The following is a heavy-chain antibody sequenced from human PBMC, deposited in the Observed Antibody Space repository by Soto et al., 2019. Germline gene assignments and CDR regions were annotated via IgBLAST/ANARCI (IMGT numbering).Heavy chain of an antibody. D-gene: IGHD3-10*01. CDR1: GGTFSSYT. Sequence: ASVKVSCKASGGTFSSYTISWVRQAPGQGLEWMGRIIPILGIANYAQKFQGRVTITADKSTSTAYMELSSLRSEDTAVYYCARIEGSGPYYYYMDVWGKGTTVTVSS. V-gene: IGHV1-69*02. J-gene: IGHJ6*03. CDR3: ARIEGSGPYYYYMDV. CDR2: IIPILGIA.